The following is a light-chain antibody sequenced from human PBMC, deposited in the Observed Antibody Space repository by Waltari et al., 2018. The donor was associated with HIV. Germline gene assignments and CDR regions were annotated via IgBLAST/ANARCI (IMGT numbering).Light chain of an antibody. CDR1: ALANRY. V-gene: IGLV3-25*02. J-gene: IGLJ2*01. Sequence: SYELTQPPSVSVSPGQTAKITCSGDALANRYVYWYQQKPGRAPVLVIFTDTERPSGIPDRFSGSKSGNTASLTVSGLQAEDEADYYCNSYAGSNNVVFGGGTKVTVL. CDR3: NSYAGSNNVV. CDR2: TDT.